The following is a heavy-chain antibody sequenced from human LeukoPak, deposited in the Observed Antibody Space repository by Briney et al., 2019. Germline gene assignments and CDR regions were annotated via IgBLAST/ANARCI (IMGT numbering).Heavy chain of an antibody. J-gene: IGHJ4*02. Sequence: PSETLSLTCAVSGGSFIGYYWSWIRHPPGKGLEWIGEINHSRATNYNPSLKSRVTISVVTSKKEFSLKLKSVTAADTAIYYCARGYFDYYGSGSYYNLIDYWGQGILVTVSS. V-gene: IGHV4-34*01. CDR2: INHSRAT. CDR3: ARGYFDYYGSGSYYNLIDY. CDR1: GGSFIGYY. D-gene: IGHD3-10*01.